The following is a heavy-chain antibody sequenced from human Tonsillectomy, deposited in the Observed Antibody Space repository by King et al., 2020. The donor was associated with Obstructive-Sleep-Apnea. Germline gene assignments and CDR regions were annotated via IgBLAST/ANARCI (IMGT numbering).Heavy chain of an antibody. CDR3: ARKGSYDILTGYSAPYYFVY. J-gene: IGHJ4*02. Sequence: VQLVESGGGLVQPGGSLRLSCVASGFTFSSYWMSWVRQAPGKGLEWVANIKQDGSEKYYVDSVKGRFTISRDNAKNSLYLQMNSLRAEDTAVYYCARKGSYDILTGYSAPYYFVYWGQGTLVTVSS. V-gene: IGHV3-7*01. CDR1: GFTFSSYW. CDR2: IKQDGSEK. D-gene: IGHD3-9*01.